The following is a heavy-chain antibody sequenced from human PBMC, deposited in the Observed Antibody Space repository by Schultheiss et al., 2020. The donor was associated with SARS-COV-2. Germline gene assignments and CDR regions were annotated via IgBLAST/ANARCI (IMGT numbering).Heavy chain of an antibody. V-gene: IGHV3-64*04. Sequence: GGSLRLSCAASGFTFSNAWMSWVRQAPGKGLEYVSAISSNGGSTYYADSVKGRFTISRDNSKNTLYLQMNSLRAEDTAVYYCARAFLRGAGNYGMDVWGQGTTVTVSS. J-gene: IGHJ6*02. CDR3: ARAFLRGAGNYGMDV. CDR2: ISSNGGST. D-gene: IGHD6-19*01. CDR1: GFTFSNAW.